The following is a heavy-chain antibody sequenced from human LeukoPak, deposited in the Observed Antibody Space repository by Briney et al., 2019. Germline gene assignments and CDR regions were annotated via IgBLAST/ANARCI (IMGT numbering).Heavy chain of an antibody. CDR1: GFTVSSNY. Sequence: GGSLRLSCAVSGFTVSSNYMSWVRQAPGKGLEWVSVIYSGGSTYYADSVKGRFTISRDNSKNTLYLQMNSLRAEDTAVYYCARDRGGDWDAFDIWGQGTMVTVSS. CDR3: ARDRGGDWDAFDI. CDR2: IYSGGST. J-gene: IGHJ3*02. V-gene: IGHV3-66*01. D-gene: IGHD2-21*02.